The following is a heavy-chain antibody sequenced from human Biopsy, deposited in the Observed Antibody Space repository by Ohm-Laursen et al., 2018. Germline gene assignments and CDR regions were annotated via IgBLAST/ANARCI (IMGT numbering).Heavy chain of an antibody. CDR3: ARVAGGYAYYYGMDV. CDR1: GYSVTNDYY. Sequence: TLSLTCAVSGYSVTNDYYWGWIRQPPGKGLEWIGNIYYDGITYYNLSLKSRVAMSVDTSKNQFSLRLTSVTAADTAVYYCARVAGGYAYYYGMDVWGQGTTVMVSS. J-gene: IGHJ6*02. V-gene: IGHV4-38-2*01. CDR2: IYYDGIT. D-gene: IGHD5-12*01.